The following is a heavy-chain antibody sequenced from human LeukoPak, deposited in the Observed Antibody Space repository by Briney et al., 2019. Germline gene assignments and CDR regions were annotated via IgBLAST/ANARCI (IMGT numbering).Heavy chain of an antibody. D-gene: IGHD6-13*01. Sequence: GGSLRLSCAASGFTLSDQYIDWVRQAPGKGLEWVSIIYIGDNPHYADSVKGRFTISRDNSRNTLYLQMNSLRAEDTAVYYCARADRYGTTWYGRVDYWGQGTLVTVSS. V-gene: IGHV3-53*01. CDR1: GFTLSDQY. CDR3: ARADRYGTTWYGRVDY. CDR2: IYIGDNP. J-gene: IGHJ4*02.